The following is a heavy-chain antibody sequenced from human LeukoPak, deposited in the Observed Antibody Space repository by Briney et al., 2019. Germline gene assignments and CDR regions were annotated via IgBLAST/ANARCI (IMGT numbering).Heavy chain of an antibody. V-gene: IGHV4-59*01. CDR1: GGSMNRNY. D-gene: IGHD2-15*01. Sequence: PSETLSLTCNVSGGSMNRNYWSWIRQPPGKGLEWIGYIHYSGSTNYNPSLKSRVTITEDTSKNQSSLKLSSVTAADTAVYYCARSVEGYCRGGSCYYYSYYMDVWGKGTTVTVSS. CDR2: IHYSGST. J-gene: IGHJ6*03. CDR3: ARSVEGYCRGGSCYYYSYYMDV.